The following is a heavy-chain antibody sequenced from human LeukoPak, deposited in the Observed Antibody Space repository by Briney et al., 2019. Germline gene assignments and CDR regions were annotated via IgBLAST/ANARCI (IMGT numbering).Heavy chain of an antibody. V-gene: IGHV1-46*01. Sequence: ASVKVSCKASGYTFTSYYMHWVRQAPGQGLEWMGIINPSGGSTSYARKFQGRVTMTRDTSTSTVYMELSSLRSEDTAVYYCAASGSWTRSLHYYYGMDVWGQGTTVTVSS. CDR2: INPSGGST. CDR3: AASGSWTRSLHYYYGMDV. CDR1: GYTFTSYY. D-gene: IGHD2-15*01. J-gene: IGHJ6*02.